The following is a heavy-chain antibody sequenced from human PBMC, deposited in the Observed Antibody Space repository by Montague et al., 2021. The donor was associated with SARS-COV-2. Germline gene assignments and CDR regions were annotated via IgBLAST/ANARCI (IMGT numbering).Heavy chain of an antibody. CDR1: GGSISSSSYY. CDR3: ATYYDILTGYYIDAFDI. J-gene: IGHJ3*02. V-gene: IGHV4-39*01. D-gene: IGHD3-9*01. CDR2: IYHSGST. Sequence: SETLSLTCTVSGGSISSSSYYWGWLRQPPGKGLEWIGSIYHSGSTYYNPSLKSRVTISVDTSKNQFSLKLSSVTAADTAVYYCATYYDILTGYYIDAFDIWGQGTMVTVSS.